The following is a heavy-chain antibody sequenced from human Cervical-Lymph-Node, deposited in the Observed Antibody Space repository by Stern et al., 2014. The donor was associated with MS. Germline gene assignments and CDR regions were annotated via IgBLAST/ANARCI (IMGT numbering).Heavy chain of an antibody. Sequence: EVQLVQSGAEVKKPGQSLKISCKGSGYSFENYWIAWVRQMPGKGPEWMGIVHPGGSYAKSRPSFQGQVTISVDRSFSTASLQWNSLRASDSAMYYCALAVSAAYAGYFHYWGQGTLVTVSS. CDR3: ALAVSAAYAGYFHY. D-gene: IGHD6-19*01. V-gene: IGHV5-51*03. CDR2: VHPGGSYA. J-gene: IGHJ1*01. CDR1: GYSFENYW.